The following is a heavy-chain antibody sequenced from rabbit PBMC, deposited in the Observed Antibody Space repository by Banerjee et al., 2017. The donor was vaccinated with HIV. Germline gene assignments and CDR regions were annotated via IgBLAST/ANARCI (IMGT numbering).Heavy chain of an antibody. Sequence: QEQLEESGGDLVKPEGSLTLTCTASGFSFSNGYYMCWVRQAPGKGLEWIACIYAGSSGYTYYANWAKGRFTISKASWTTVTLQMTSLTAADTATYFCARDLAGVIGWNFGLWGQGTLVTVS. CDR1: GFSFSNGYY. J-gene: IGHJ3*01. D-gene: IGHD4-1*01. CDR2: IYAGSSGYT. CDR3: ARDLAGVIGWNFGL. V-gene: IGHV1S45*01.